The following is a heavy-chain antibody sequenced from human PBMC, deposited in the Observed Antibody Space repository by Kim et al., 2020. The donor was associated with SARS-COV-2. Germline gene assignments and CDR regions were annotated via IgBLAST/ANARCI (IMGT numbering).Heavy chain of an antibody. J-gene: IGHJ6*01. CDR3: AKGSIAAHHYYYGMDV. CDR2: ISYDGSNK. Sequence: GGSLRLSCAASGFTFSSYGMHWVRQAPGKGLEWVAVISYDGSNKYYADSVKGRFTISRDNSKNTLYLQMNSLRAEDTAVYYCAKGSIAAHHYYYGMDVWG. CDR1: GFTFSSYG. D-gene: IGHD6-6*01. V-gene: IGHV3-30*18.